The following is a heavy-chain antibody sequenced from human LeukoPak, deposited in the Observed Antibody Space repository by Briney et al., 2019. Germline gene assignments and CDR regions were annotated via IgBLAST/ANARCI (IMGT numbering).Heavy chain of an antibody. CDR1: GFTFSSYG. J-gene: IGHJ6*02. D-gene: IGHD2-2*01. Sequence: PGGSLRLSCAASGFTFSSYGMHWVRQAPGKGLEWVAVIWYDGSNKYYADSVKGRFTISRDNSKNTLYLQMNSLRAEDTAVYYCARDLVVVVPATPYYYYYYGMDVWGQGTTVTVSS. V-gene: IGHV3-33*01. CDR2: IWYDGSNK. CDR3: ARDLVVVVPATPYYYYYYGMDV.